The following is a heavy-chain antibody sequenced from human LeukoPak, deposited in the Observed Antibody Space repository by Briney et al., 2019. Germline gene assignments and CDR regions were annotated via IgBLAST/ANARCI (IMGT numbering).Heavy chain of an antibody. Sequence: GASVKVSCKASGYTFSSHGINWVRQAPGQGLEWMGWINPYNGDTNYAQKFQGRVTVTTDTSTSTAYMELRSLRSGDTAVYYCASAGIDRWELLTHAFDIWGQGTMVTVSS. J-gene: IGHJ3*02. CDR3: ASAGIDRWELLTHAFDI. D-gene: IGHD4-23*01. CDR2: INPYNGDT. CDR1: GYTFSSHG. V-gene: IGHV1-18*01.